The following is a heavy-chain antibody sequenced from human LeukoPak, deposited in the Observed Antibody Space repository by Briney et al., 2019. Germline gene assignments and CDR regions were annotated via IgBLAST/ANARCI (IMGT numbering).Heavy chain of an antibody. CDR2: IIRIFGTA. J-gene: IGHJ6*03. CDR3: ARGTYFYGSGSSIYYYYYMDV. D-gene: IGHD3-10*01. CDR1: GGTFSSYA. V-gene: IGHV1-69*05. Sequence: SVKVSCKASGGTFSSYAISWVRQAPGQGLEWMGGIIRIFGTANYAQKFQGRVTITMDESTSTAYMELSSLRSEDTAVYYCARGTYFYGSGSSIYYYYYMDVWGKGTTVTVSS.